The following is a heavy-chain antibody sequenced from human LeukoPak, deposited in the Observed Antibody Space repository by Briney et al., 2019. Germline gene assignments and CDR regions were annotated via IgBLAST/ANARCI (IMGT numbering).Heavy chain of an antibody. J-gene: IGHJ4*02. CDR3: ARVGGATAVTMYFEY. D-gene: IGHD1-26*01. Sequence: QAGGSLRLSCVVSGITFSGYSMIWVRQAPGKGLGWLSFMTTSGNTIFYAESVKDRFTISRDNAKKSLYLQMNSLRDEDTAVYYCARVGGATAVTMYFEYWGQGTLVTVTS. CDR1: GITFSGYS. V-gene: IGHV3-48*02. CDR2: MTTSGNTI.